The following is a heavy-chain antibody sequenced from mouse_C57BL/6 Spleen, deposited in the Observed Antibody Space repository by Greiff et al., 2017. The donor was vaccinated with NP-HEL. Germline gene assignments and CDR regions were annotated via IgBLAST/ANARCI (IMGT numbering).Heavy chain of an antibody. J-gene: IGHJ4*01. CDR3: ARLENYYVSSSDYYAMDY. CDR1: GYTFTGYW. CDR2: ILPGSGST. D-gene: IGHD1-1*01. V-gene: IGHV1-9*01. Sequence: VQLQQSGAELMKPGASVKLSCKATGYTFTGYWIEWVKQRPGHGLEWIGEILPGSGSTNYNEKFKGKATFTADPSSNTAYMQLSSLTTEDSAIYYCARLENYYVSSSDYYAMDYWGQGTSVTVSS.